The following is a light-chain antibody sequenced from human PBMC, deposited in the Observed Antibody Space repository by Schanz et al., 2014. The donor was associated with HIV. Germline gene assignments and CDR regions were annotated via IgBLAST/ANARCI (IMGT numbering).Light chain of an antibody. Sequence: QSVLTQPPSVSGAPGQRVTISCTGSSSNIGAGYDVHWYQQLPGTAPKVLIYGNSNRPSGVPDRFSGSKSGTSASLVISGLQSEDEADYYCAAWDDSLSGDWVFGGGTKLTVL. V-gene: IGLV1-40*01. CDR3: AAWDDSLSGDWV. J-gene: IGLJ3*02. CDR2: GNS. CDR1: SSNIGAGYD.